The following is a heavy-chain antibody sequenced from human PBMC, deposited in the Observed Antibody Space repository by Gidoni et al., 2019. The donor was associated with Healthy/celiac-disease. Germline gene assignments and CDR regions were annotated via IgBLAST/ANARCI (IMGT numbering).Heavy chain of an antibody. J-gene: IGHJ4*02. CDR1: GGSFSGYY. CDR3: ARGIHYYGIDY. Sequence: QVQLQQWGAGLLKPSETLSLTCAVYGGSFSGYYWSWIRQPPGKGLEWIGEINHSGSTNYNPSLKSRVTISVDTSKNQFSLKLSSVTAADTAVYYCARGIHYYGIDYWGQGTLVTVSS. D-gene: IGHD3-10*01. CDR2: INHSGST. V-gene: IGHV4-34*01.